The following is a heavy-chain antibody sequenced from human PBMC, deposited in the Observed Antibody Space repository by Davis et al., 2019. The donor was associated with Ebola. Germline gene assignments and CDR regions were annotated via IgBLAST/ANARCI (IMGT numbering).Heavy chain of an antibody. Sequence: GGSLRLSCAASGFTFSSYDMHWVRQATGKGLEWVSAIGTAGDTYYPDSVKGRFSISRDNSKNTLYLQMNSLRAEDTAVYYCAGYSSSWYGWGQGTLVTVSS. J-gene: IGHJ4*02. V-gene: IGHV3-13*01. CDR2: IGTAGDT. CDR3: AGYSSSWYG. D-gene: IGHD6-13*01. CDR1: GFTFSSYD.